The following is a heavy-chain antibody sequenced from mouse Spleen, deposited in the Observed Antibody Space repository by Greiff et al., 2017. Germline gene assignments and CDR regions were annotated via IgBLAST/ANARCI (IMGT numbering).Heavy chain of an antibody. Sequence: EVQLVESGGGLVKPGGSLKLSCAASGFTFSSYAMSWVRQSPEKRLEWVAEISSGGSYTYYPDTVTGRFTISRDNAKNTLYLEMSSLRSEDTAMYYCARVGDVGAWFAYWGQGTLVTVSA. J-gene: IGHJ3*01. D-gene: IGHD3-3*01. CDR3: ARVGDVGAWFAY. CDR1: GFTFSSYA. CDR2: ISSGGSYT. V-gene: IGHV5-9-4*01.